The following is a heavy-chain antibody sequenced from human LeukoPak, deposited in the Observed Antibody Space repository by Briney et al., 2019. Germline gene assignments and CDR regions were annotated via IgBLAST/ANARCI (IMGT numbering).Heavy chain of an antibody. CDR3: ARSTVTTWVGDFDY. Sequence: SETLSLTCTVSGGSVSSSSYYWGRIRQPPGKGLEWIGSIFYSGNTYYNPSLESRLTISVDTSKNQFSLRLSSVTAADTAVYYCARSTVTTWVGDFDYWGQGTLVTVSS. CDR1: GGSVSSSSYY. J-gene: IGHJ4*02. V-gene: IGHV4-39*01. D-gene: IGHD4-17*01. CDR2: IFYSGNT.